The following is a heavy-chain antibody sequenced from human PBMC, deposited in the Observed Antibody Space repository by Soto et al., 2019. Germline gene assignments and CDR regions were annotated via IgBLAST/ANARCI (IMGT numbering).Heavy chain of an antibody. CDR2: ISTSGGKT. J-gene: IGHJ4*02. D-gene: IGHD3-9*01. Sequence: EVPVLESGGGLVQPGGSLRLSCAASGFTFSTYAMSWVRQAPGKGLEWVSAISTSGGKTYYADSVKGRFTISRDTSKNTLFLQMNSLRAEDTAVYYCAKEGSDWPYFDYWGQGTLVTVSS. V-gene: IGHV3-23*01. CDR1: GFTFSTYA. CDR3: AKEGSDWPYFDY.